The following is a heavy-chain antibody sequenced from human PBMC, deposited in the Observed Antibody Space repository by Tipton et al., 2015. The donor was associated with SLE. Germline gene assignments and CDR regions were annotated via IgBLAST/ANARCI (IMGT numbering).Heavy chain of an antibody. V-gene: IGHV4-38-2*01. Sequence: TLSLTCAVSGYSISSGYYWGWIRQPPGKGLEWIGSIYHSGSTYYTPSLKSRVTISVDTSKNQFSLKLSSVTAADTAVYYCARHHSSGRFDYWGQGTLVTVSS. CDR1: GYSISSGYY. J-gene: IGHJ4*02. CDR3: ARHHSSGRFDY. D-gene: IGHD6-19*01. CDR2: IYHSGST.